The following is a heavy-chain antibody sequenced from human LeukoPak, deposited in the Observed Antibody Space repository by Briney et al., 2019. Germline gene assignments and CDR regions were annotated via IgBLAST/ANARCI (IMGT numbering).Heavy chain of an antibody. D-gene: IGHD3-16*01. Sequence: GGSLRLSCAASGFTFSSHWMNWVRQAPGKGPEWVASIKEDGSERKYVESVKGRFTIYRDNAKNSLYLQMNSLRPEDTAVYYCARDSRGTTFDYWGQGTLVTVSS. V-gene: IGHV3-7*01. J-gene: IGHJ4*02. CDR1: GFTFSSHW. CDR3: ARDSRGTTFDY. CDR2: IKEDGSER.